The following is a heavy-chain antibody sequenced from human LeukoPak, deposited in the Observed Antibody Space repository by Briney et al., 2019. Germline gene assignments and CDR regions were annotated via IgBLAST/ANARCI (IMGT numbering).Heavy chain of an antibody. CDR2: INTDGRTT. J-gene: IGHJ5*02. D-gene: IGHD6-19*01. V-gene: IGHV3-74*01. CDR3: ARAGASGWYAAGWFDP. Sequence: GGSLKLSCAASGFPFNNYWMHWVRQAPGKGLVWVSSINTDGRTTRYAASVQGRFTISRDNAKNTLYLQMNSLRDDDTAVYYCARAGASGWYAAGWFDPWGQGTLVTVSS. CDR1: GFPFNNYW.